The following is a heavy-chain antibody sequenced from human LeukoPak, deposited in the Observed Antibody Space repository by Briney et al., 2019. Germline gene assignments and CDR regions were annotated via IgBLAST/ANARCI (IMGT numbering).Heavy chain of an antibody. CDR2: ISGSGSHT. CDR1: GFTFRDYY. J-gene: IGHJ4*02. Sequence: GGSLRLSCVASGFTFRDYYMSWIRRAPGKGLEWVSYISGSGSHTTYADSVRGRFTISRDNAKNSLSLQVNSLRADDTAVYYCARVGSTVAAGTPDYWGQGTLVTVSS. V-gene: IGHV3-11*06. D-gene: IGHD6-13*01. CDR3: ARVGSTVAAGTPDY.